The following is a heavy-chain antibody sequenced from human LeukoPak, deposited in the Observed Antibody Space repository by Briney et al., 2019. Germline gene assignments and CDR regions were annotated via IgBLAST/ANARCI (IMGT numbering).Heavy chain of an antibody. CDR3: ARHRGGSYTFYYYYMDV. V-gene: IGHV4-39*01. Sequence: SETLSLTCTVSGGSISSSSYYWGWVRQPPGKGLEGVRTIYDRETTYDNPSLKSRVTISVDKSNNHLSLKVSSVPAADTAVYYCARHRGGSYTFYYYYMDVWGKGTTVAVSS. J-gene: IGHJ6*03. CDR1: GGSISSSSYY. CDR2: IYDRETT. D-gene: IGHD1-26*01.